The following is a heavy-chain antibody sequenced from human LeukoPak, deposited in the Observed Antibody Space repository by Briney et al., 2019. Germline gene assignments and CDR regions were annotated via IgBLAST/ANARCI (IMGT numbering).Heavy chain of an antibody. CDR3: ATLAGES. D-gene: IGHD1-26*01. CDR1: GGSIISSAYS. CDR2: IYYSGSA. V-gene: IGHV4-39*01. Sequence: SETLSLTCTVSGGSIISSAYSWGWIRQPPGKGLEYIVNIYYSGSAYYHPSLKSRVTLSVDTSNNQFSLRLTSVTAADTAVYYCATLAGESWGQGTLVTVSS. J-gene: IGHJ5*02.